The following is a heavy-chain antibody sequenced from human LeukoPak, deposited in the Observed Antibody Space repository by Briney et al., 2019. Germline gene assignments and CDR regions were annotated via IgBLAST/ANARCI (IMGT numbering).Heavy chain of an antibody. CDR3: PRHHFYHAGRFDP. CDR1: GGSFSGYY. D-gene: IGHD3-3*02. V-gene: IGHV4-34*01. Sequence: SETLSLTCAVYGGSFSGYYWRGIRQPPGKGLDGIGEINHSGRTNYKPSLKSRVTISVDTSKKELVLKLSAVSAADTAVYYCPRHHFYHAGRFDPWGQGTLVTVSS. CDR2: INHSGRT. J-gene: IGHJ5*02.